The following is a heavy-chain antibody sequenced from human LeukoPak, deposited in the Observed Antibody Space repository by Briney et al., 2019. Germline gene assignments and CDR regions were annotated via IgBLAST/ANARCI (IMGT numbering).Heavy chain of an antibody. CDR2: ISGSGGST. D-gene: IGHD3-10*01. V-gene: IGHV3-23*01. Sequence: GGSLRLSCAASGFTFSSYAMSWVRQAPGEGLEWVSAISGSGGSTYHADSVKGRFTISRDNSKNTLYLQMNSLRAEDTAVYYCAKLLFGELLDYFDYCGQRTLVTVSS. CDR1: GFTFSSYA. CDR3: AKLLFGELLDYFDY. J-gene: IGHJ4*02.